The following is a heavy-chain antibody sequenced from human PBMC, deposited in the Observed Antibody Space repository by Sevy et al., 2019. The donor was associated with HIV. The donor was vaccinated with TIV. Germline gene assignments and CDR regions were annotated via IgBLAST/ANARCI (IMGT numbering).Heavy chain of an antibody. CDR2: IYYSGST. V-gene: IGHV4-59*13. Sequence: SETLSLTCTVSRGSISSYYWSWIRQPPGKGLEWIGYIYYSGSTNYNPSLKSRVTISVDTSKNQFSLKLSSVTAADTAVYYCARSYYDSSGYLGTDYWGQGTLVTVSS. J-gene: IGHJ4*01. CDR3: ARSYYDSSGYLGTDY. CDR1: RGSISSYY. D-gene: IGHD3-22*01.